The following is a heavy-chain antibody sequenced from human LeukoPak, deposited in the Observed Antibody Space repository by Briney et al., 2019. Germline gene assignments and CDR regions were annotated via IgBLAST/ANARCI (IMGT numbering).Heavy chain of an antibody. CDR3: AREGQLGLDN. J-gene: IGHJ1*01. CDR2: ITLHSGDT. D-gene: IGHD1-1*01. CDR1: GHTLTVRY. Sequence: EASVKVSCKASGHTLTVRYIHWVRQGPGQGLEWLGWITLHSGDTHYAQKYQGRLTMTSDTSISTGYMELSRLQFDDTAVYYCAREGQLGLDNWGQGTLVTVSS. V-gene: IGHV1-2*02.